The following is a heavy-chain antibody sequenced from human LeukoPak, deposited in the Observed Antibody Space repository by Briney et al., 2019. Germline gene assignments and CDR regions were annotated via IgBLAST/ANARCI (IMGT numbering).Heavy chain of an antibody. V-gene: IGHV3-7*04. Sequence: GGSLRLSCAASKLTFSSYWMSWVRQAPGKGLEWVAYMNQLGNEKNYLDSVKGRFTISRDNAKNSLYLQITSLRAEDTAVYYCARGTYYYEFWGQGTLVTVSS. CDR2: MNQLGNEK. CDR1: KLTFSSYW. D-gene: IGHD3-16*01. J-gene: IGHJ4*02. CDR3: ARGTYYYEF.